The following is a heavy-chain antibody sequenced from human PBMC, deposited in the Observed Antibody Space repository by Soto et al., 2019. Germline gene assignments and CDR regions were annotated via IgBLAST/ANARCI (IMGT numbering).Heavy chain of an antibody. Sequence: GGSLRLSCTASGFTFSDYYMTWIRQAPGKGLEWVSYISGQSNTIYYADSVKGRFTISRDNAENSVYLHMTSLRAEDTAVYHCARVQAEAGLGYFDPWGRGTLVTVSS. CDR1: GFTFSDYY. V-gene: IGHV3-11*01. D-gene: IGHD6-19*01. CDR3: ARVQAEAGLGYFDP. J-gene: IGHJ2*01. CDR2: ISGQSNTI.